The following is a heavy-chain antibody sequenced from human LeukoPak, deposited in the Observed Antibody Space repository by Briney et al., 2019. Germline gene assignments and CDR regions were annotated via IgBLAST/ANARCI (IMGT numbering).Heavy chain of an antibody. D-gene: IGHD3-22*01. CDR2: ISSSGSVT. CDR3: ARGQPDSGGHYYSWYFDY. CDR1: GFMFGSFS. Sequence: GGSLRLSCAASGFMFGSFSMSWVRQAPGRGLEWVPSISSSGSVTYYADSVKGRFTVSKDNARNSLHLQMNNLAVEDTATYFCARGQPDSGGHYYSWYFDYWGQGTPVTVSS. V-gene: IGHV3-21*01. J-gene: IGHJ4*02.